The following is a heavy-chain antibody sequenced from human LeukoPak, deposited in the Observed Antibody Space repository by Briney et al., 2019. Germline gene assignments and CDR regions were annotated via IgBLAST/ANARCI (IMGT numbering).Heavy chain of an antibody. D-gene: IGHD2-2*02. Sequence: GGSLRLSCAASGFTFSSYSMNWVRQAPGKGLEWVSSIISSSSYIYYADSVKGRFTISRDNAKNSLYLQMNSLRAEDTAVYYCARAYCSSTSCYTGLGYWGQGTLVTVSS. J-gene: IGHJ4*02. V-gene: IGHV3-21*01. CDR1: GFTFSSYS. CDR3: ARAYCSSTSCYTGLGY. CDR2: IISSSSYI.